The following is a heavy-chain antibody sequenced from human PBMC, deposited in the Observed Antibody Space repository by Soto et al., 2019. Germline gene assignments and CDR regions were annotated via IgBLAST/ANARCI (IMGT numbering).Heavy chain of an antibody. D-gene: IGHD1-7*01. CDR2: ISGSGGST. CDR1: GFSFSTYA. J-gene: IGHJ4*02. Sequence: EVQLLESGGALVQPGGSQRLSCAASGFSFSTYAMIWVRQAPGKGLEWVSTISGSGGSTYYADSVKGRFTISRDNSKNTLYLQMNSLRAEDTAVYYCAKGELYFYDLIDYWGQGTLVTVSS. V-gene: IGHV3-23*01. CDR3: AKGELYFYDLIDY.